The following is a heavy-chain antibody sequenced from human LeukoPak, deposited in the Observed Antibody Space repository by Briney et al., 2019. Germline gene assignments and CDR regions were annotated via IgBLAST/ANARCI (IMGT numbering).Heavy chain of an antibody. CDR3: AKGATPGTAWPNPLDY. J-gene: IGHJ4*02. Sequence: GGSLRLSCAASRFIFSNYAMSWVRQAPGKGLEWVSGISGSGGSTYYAESVKGRFTISRDNSKNILYLQMNSLRAEDTAVYYCAKGATPGTAWPNPLDYWGQGTLLTVSS. CDR1: RFIFSNYA. CDR2: ISGSGGST. D-gene: IGHD2-8*01. V-gene: IGHV3-23*01.